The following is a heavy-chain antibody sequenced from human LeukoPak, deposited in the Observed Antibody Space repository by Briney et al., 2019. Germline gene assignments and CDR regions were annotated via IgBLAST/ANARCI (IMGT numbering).Heavy chain of an antibody. D-gene: IGHD3-9*01. V-gene: IGHV3-23*01. CDR1: GFTFSSYA. CDR2: ISGSGGST. CDR3: AKDPRAYYDILTGSPLDY. Sequence: GSLRLSCAASGFTFSSYAMSWVRQAPGKGLEWVSAISGSGGSTYYADSVKGRFTISRDNSKNTLYLQMNSLRAEDTAVYYCAKDPRAYYDILTGSPLDYWGQGTLVTVSS. J-gene: IGHJ4*02.